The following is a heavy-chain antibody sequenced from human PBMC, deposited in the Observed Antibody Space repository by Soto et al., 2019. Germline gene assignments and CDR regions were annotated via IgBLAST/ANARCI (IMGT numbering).Heavy chain of an antibody. CDR2: IIPILGIA. CDR1: GGTFRSYT. CDR3: ASQRGYDILTGYYPNWFDP. D-gene: IGHD3-9*01. J-gene: IGHJ5*02. V-gene: IGHV1-69*02. Sequence: QVQLVQSGAEVKKPGSSVKVSCKASGGTFRSYTISWVRQAPGQGLEWMGRIIPILGIANYAQKFQGRVTITADKSTSTAYMELSSLRSEDTAVYYCASQRGYDILTGYYPNWFDPWGQGTLVTVSS.